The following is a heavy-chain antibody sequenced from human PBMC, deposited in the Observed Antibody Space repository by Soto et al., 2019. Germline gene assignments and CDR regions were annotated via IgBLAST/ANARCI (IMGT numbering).Heavy chain of an antibody. CDR1: GYTFTSYD. Sequence: QVKLVQSGAEVKKPGASVKVSCKASGYTFTSYDINWVRQATGQGREWMGGMNPNSGNTGYAQKFQGRVTMTRNTSISPAYMELSRLRSEDTAVYYCARHYYDRSGDYYAWFDHWGQGTLVTVSS. J-gene: IGHJ5*02. V-gene: IGHV1-8*01. D-gene: IGHD3-22*01. CDR2: MNPNSGNT. CDR3: ARHYYDRSGDYYAWFDH.